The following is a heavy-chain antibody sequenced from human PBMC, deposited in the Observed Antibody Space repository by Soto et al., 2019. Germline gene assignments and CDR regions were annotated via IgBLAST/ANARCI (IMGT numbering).Heavy chain of an antibody. CDR1: GFTFSGSA. CDR3: TRGYGDYVRDY. V-gene: IGHV3-73*01. J-gene: IGHJ4*02. D-gene: IGHD4-17*01. CDR2: IRSKANNYET. Sequence: EVQLVESGGGLVQPGESRKLSFAVSGFTFSGSAMHWVRQASGKGLEWVGRIRSKANNYETAYAASVKGRFTISSDDSKNTAYLQMNSLKSEDTAVYYCTRGYGDYVRDYWGQGTLVTVSS.